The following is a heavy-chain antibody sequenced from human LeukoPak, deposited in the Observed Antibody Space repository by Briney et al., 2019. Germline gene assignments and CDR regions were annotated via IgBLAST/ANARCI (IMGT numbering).Heavy chain of an antibody. Sequence: GGSLRLSCAASGFTFSSYAMHWVRQAPGKGLEWVAVISYDGSNKYYADSVKGRFTISRDNSKSTLYLQMNSLRAEDTAVYYCARDHLENFDYWGQGTLVTVSS. CDR3: ARDHLENFDY. J-gene: IGHJ4*02. D-gene: IGHD1-1*01. CDR2: ISYDGSNK. V-gene: IGHV3-30*04. CDR1: GFTFSSYA.